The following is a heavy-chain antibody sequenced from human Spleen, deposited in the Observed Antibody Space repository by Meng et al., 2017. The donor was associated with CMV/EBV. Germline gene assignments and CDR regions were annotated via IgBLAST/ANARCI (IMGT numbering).Heavy chain of an antibody. Sequence: GGSLRLSCAASGFAFSSYTMNWVRQAPGKGLEWVALIPYDGSSKYYADSVKGRFTISRDNSKNTLYLHMNSLRAEDTAVYYCAKGGMIRGVVEGDYFDYWGQGTLVTVSS. V-gene: IGHV3-30*02. J-gene: IGHJ4*02. CDR3: AKGGMIRGVVEGDYFDY. D-gene: IGHD3-10*01. CDR1: GFAFSSYT. CDR2: IPYDGSSK.